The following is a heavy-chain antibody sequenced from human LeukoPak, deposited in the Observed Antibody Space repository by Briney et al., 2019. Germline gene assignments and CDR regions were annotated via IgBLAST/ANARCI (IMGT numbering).Heavy chain of an antibody. D-gene: IGHD3-9*01. CDR1: GFTFDDYG. Sequence: GGSLRLXCAASGFTFDDYGMSWVRQAPGKGLEWVSGINWNGGSTGYADSVKGRFTISRDNAKNSLYLQMNSLRAEDTALYYCARRGGYDILTGYFIIDYWGQGTLVTVSS. CDR2: INWNGGST. J-gene: IGHJ4*02. V-gene: IGHV3-20*04. CDR3: ARRGGYDILTGYFIIDY.